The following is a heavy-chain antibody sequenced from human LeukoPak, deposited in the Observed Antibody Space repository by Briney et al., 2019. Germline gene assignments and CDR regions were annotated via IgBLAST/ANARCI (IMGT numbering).Heavy chain of an antibody. V-gene: IGHV3-33*01. D-gene: IGHD3-3*01. Sequence: GGSLRLSCAASGFTFSSYGMHWVRQAPGKGLEWVAVIWFDGSNKYYADSVKGRFTISRDNSKNTLYLQMNSLRAEDTAVYYCARGGSQYYDFWSGYPEIDYWGQGTLVTVSS. CDR1: GFTFSSYG. CDR3: ARGGSQYYDFWSGYPEIDY. J-gene: IGHJ4*02. CDR2: IWFDGSNK.